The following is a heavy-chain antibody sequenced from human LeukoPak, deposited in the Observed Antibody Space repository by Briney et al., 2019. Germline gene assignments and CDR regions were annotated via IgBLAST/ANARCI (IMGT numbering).Heavy chain of an antibody. D-gene: IGHD3-16*01. CDR1: GFTFSSYA. CDR3: ARIPGGYYYAMDV. J-gene: IGHJ6*02. V-gene: IGHV3-30-3*01. CDR2: ISYDGSNE. Sequence: GGSLRLSCAASGFTFSSYAMHWVRQAPGKGLEWVTVISYDGSNEYYADSVKGRFTISRDNSKNTLYLQMNSLRPEDTAVYFCARIPGGYYYAMDVWGQGTTVTVSS.